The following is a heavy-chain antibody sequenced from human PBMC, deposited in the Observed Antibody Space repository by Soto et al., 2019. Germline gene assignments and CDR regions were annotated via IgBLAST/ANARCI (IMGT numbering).Heavy chain of an antibody. CDR3: ARGSIAVASTWFDP. V-gene: IGHV4-61*01. D-gene: IGHD6-19*01. CDR1: GGSVSSGSYY. J-gene: IGHJ5*02. CDR2: IYYSGST. Sequence: SETLSLTCTVSGGSVSSGSYYWSWIRQPPGKGLEWIGYIYYSGSTNYNPSLKSRVTISVDTSKNQFSLKLSSVTAADTAVYYCARGSIAVASTWFDPWGQGTLVTVPS.